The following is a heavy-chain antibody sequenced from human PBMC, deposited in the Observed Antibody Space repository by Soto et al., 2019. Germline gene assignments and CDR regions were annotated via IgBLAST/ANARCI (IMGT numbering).Heavy chain of an antibody. V-gene: IGHV3-23*01. CDR1: GFTFSNYA. Sequence: GSLRLSCAASGFTFSNYAMSWVRQAPGEGLEWVSTISGSDGSTYYADSVKGRFTISRDISKNTLYLQMNSLRAEDTAIYYCAKERSSGYYFFDYWGQGTLVT. CDR2: ISGSDGST. CDR3: AKERSSGYYFFDY. J-gene: IGHJ4*02. D-gene: IGHD5-12*01.